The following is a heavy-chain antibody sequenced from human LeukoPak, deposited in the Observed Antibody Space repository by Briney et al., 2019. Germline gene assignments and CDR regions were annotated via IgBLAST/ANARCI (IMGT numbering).Heavy chain of an antibody. CDR3: ARHWDDSSGDAYAFDI. D-gene: IGHD6-19*01. Sequence: PSETLSLTCTVSGASISSYYWSWIRQPPGKGLEWIGYIYYSGSANYNPSLKSRVTISVDTSKNHFSLKLSSVTAADTAVYYCARHWDDSSGDAYAFDIWGQGTIVTVSS. J-gene: IGHJ3*02. V-gene: IGHV4-59*08. CDR1: GASISSYY. CDR2: IYYSGSA.